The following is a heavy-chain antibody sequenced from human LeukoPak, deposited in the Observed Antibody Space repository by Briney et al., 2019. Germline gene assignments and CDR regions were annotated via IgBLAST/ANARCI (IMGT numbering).Heavy chain of an antibody. CDR3: ASARTTAFMDV. D-gene: IGHD2-2*01. CDR1: GGSISSSSYY. J-gene: IGHJ6*04. CDR2: TYTSGST. Sequence: SETLSLTCTVSGGSISSSSYYWGWIRQPPGKGLEWIGRTYTSGSTNYNPSLKSRVTMSVDTSKNQFSLKLSSVTAADTAVYYCASARTTAFMDVWGKGTTVTVSS. V-gene: IGHV4-39*07.